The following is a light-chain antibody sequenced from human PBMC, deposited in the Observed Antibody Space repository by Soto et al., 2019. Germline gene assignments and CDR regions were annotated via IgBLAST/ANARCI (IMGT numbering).Light chain of an antibody. CDR2: GAS. Sequence: EIVLIQSPGTLSLSPGERATLSCRASQSVSSNFLAWYQQKPGQAPRLLIHGASGRASGIPDRFSGSGSGTDFTLTISRLEAADFGVYYCQLYGNSPRYTFGQGTKLEIK. V-gene: IGKV3-20*01. J-gene: IGKJ2*01. CDR1: QSVSSNF. CDR3: QLYGNSPRYT.